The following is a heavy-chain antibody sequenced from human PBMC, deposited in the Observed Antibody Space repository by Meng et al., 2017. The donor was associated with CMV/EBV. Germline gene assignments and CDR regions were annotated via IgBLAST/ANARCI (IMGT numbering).Heavy chain of an antibody. D-gene: IGHD2-2*02. J-gene: IGHJ5*02. Sequence: GGSLRLSCAASGFTFSDYYMSWIRQAPGKGLEWVSYISSSGSTIYYADSVKGRFTISRDNAKNSLYLQMNSLRAEDTAVYYCARDKCSSTSCYTSANWFDPWGQGTLVTVSS. CDR2: ISSSGSTI. V-gene: IGHV3-11*01. CDR1: GFTFSDYY. CDR3: ARDKCSSTSCYTSANWFDP.